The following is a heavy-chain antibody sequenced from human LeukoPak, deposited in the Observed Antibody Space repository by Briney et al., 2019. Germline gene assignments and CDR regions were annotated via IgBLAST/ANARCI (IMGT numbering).Heavy chain of an antibody. J-gene: IGHJ4*02. Sequence: GGSLRLSCEVSGFIVSDNYMTWVRQAPGKGLEWVSVIYSGGSTYYADSVKGRFTISRDNSKNTLYLQMNSLRAEDTAVYYCAKDQGEMATIFHWGQGTLVTVSS. CDR1: GFIVSDNY. V-gene: IGHV3-66*02. CDR2: IYSGGST. D-gene: IGHD5-24*01. CDR3: AKDQGEMATIFH.